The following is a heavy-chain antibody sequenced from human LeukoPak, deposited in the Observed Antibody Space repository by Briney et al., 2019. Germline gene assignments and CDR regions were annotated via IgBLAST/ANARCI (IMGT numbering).Heavy chain of an antibody. D-gene: IGHD6-19*01. CDR3: ASGTGQWLTSDY. Sequence: GVSLRLAWAASGFALNSYTLKWVRQAPGECLEWVSSIDSSRSYIYYADSVKGRFTISRDNAKNSLYLQMNSLRAEDTAVYYCASGTGQWLTSDYWGQGTLVTVSS. CDR1: GFALNSYT. J-gene: IGHJ4*02. CDR2: IDSSRSYI. V-gene: IGHV3-21*01.